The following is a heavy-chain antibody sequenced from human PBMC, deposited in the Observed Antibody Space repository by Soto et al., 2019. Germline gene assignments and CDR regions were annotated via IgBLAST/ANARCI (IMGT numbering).Heavy chain of an antibody. CDR1: GFTFTRYS. Sequence: EVLLVESGGGLVKPGGSLRLSCAASGFTFTRYSMNWVRQAPGKGLEWVASISSTTNYIYYGESLKGRLTISRDNAKNSMYLQMNTQRAEDTAVYYCARESEDLSSNLDYWGQGTLVTVSS. CDR3: ARESEDLSSNLDY. J-gene: IGHJ4*02. CDR2: ISSTTNYI. V-gene: IGHV3-21*06.